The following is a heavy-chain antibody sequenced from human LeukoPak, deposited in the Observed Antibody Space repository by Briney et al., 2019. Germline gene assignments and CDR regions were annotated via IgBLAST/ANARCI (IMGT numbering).Heavy chain of an antibody. CDR3: AKDESTGGFAPGYFYGMGV. J-gene: IGHJ6*02. V-gene: IGHV3-23*01. CDR1: GFTFSSYA. Sequence: GGSLRLSCAASGFTFSSYAMSWVRQAPGKGLEWVSGLTGSGGNTYYADSVKGRFTISRDSAKNSLYLQMDSLRVEDTGLYYCAKDESTGGFAPGYFYGMGVWGQGTTVTVSS. D-gene: IGHD3-16*01. CDR2: LTGSGGNT.